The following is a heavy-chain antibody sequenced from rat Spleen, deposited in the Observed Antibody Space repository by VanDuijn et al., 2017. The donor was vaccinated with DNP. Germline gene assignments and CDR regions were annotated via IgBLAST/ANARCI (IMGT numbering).Heavy chain of an antibody. Sequence: QVQLKESGPGLVQPSQTLSLTCTVSGFSLTNYHVNWVRQPPGKGLEWMGRIQSGGNTDYNSVLKSRLSISRDTSKSQVFLKMNSVQTEDTAIYFCTRGDRDTYARTFFYFDYWGQGVMVTVSS. D-gene: IGHD2-5*01. V-gene: IGHV2-27*01. CDR1: GFSLTNYH. J-gene: IGHJ2*01. CDR3: TRGDRDTYARTFFYFDY. CDR2: IQSGGNT.